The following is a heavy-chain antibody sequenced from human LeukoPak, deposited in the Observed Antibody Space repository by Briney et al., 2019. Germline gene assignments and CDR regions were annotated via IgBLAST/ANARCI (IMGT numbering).Heavy chain of an antibody. CDR2: IKQDGSEK. CDR1: GFAFNNYW. J-gene: IGHJ4*02. Sequence: GGSLRLSCVASGFAFNNYWMTWVRQAPGKGLEWVASIKQDGSEKYYVDSVKGRFTVSRNNTKNSLYLQMNSLRADDTAVYYCARAPGIWNYANYFDNWGQGTLVTVSS. CDR3: ARAPGIWNYANYFDN. D-gene: IGHD1-7*01. V-gene: IGHV3-7*04.